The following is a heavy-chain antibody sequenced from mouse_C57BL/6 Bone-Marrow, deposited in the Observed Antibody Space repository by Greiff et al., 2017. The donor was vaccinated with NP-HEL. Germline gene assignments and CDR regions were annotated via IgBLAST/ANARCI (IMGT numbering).Heavy chain of an antibody. D-gene: IGHD4-1*01. CDR3: AREGNWDWYCDV. CDR1: GISITTGNYR. CDR2: IYYSGTI. Sequence: EVQLQESGPGLVKPSQTVFLTCTVTGISITTGNYRWSWIRQFPGNKLEWLGYIYYSGTITYNPSLTTRTTITRDTTKKQSFLEMNSLTAEDTATYYCAREGNWDWYCDVWGTGTTVTVSS. J-gene: IGHJ1*03. V-gene: IGHV3-5*01.